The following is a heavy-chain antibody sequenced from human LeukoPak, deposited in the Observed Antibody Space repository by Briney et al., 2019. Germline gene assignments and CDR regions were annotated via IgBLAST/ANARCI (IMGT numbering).Heavy chain of an antibody. V-gene: IGHV4-39*01. J-gene: IGHJ3*02. CDR1: GGSISRSTYY. D-gene: IGHD4-17*01. Sequence: PSETLSLTCTVSGGSISRSTYYWGWIRQPPGMGLEWIGSTSHSGSTYYNSSLKSRVTISSDTSRNQFSLRLSSVTAADTAVYYCARQTTVTTSGGDAFDIWGQGTMVTVSS. CDR2: TSHSGST. CDR3: ARQTTVTTSGGDAFDI.